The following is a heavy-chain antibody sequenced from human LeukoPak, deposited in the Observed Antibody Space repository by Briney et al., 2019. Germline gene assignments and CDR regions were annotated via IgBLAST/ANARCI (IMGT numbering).Heavy chain of an antibody. CDR3: ARGTYDSSGDYTV. CDR2: IGSNDSTT. V-gene: IGHV3-48*03. D-gene: IGHD3-22*01. Sequence: GGSLRLSCVASGFTFSSYEMNWVRQAPGKGLEWLSYIGSNDSTTHYADSVKGRFTISRDNAKNSLYLQMNSLRAEDTAVYYCARGTYDSSGDYTVWGQGTPVTVAS. J-gene: IGHJ4*02. CDR1: GFTFSSYE.